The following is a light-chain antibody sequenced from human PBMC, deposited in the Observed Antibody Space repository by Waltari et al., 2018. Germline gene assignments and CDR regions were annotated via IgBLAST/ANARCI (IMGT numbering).Light chain of an antibody. J-gene: IGLJ2*01. CDR2: IHGGGGH. CDR1: SEHSAYA. CDR3: QTWDPDTVV. Sequence: QLAVTQSPSASASLGASVKLTSTLSSEHSAYAIAWPQHQPEKGPRFLMKIHGGGGHTKGDGIPERFSGFSSGAERYLTISSLQYEDEAAYYCQTWDPDTVVFGGGTKLTV. V-gene: IGLV4-69*01.